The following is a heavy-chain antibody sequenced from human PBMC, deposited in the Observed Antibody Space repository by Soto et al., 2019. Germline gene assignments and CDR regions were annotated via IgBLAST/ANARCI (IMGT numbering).Heavy chain of an antibody. D-gene: IGHD3-10*01. CDR3: AREPPGPSGYFDY. V-gene: IGHV3-21*01. CDR2: ISSSSSYI. Sequence: EVQLVESGGGLVKPGGSLRLSCAASGFTFSSYSMNWVRQAPGKGLEWVSSISSSSSYIYYADSVKGRFTISRDNAKNSLYLQMNSLRAEDTAVYYCAREPPGPSGYFDYWGQGTLVTVSS. J-gene: IGHJ4*02. CDR1: GFTFSSYS.